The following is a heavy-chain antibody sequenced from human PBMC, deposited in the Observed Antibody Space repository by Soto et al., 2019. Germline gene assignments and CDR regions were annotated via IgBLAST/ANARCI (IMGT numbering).Heavy chain of an antibody. Sequence: SETLSLTCTVSGRPITGDYWGWIRQPPGKALEYIGPIYYTGSTRYNPSLTSRVTISLDTSKDQFSLKLTSVTAADTALYYCARASASSMLRGVIINWGQGTQVTVSS. CDR2: IYYTGST. J-gene: IGHJ4*02. CDR1: GRPITGDY. CDR3: ARASASSMLRGVIIN. D-gene: IGHD3-10*01. V-gene: IGHV4-59*12.